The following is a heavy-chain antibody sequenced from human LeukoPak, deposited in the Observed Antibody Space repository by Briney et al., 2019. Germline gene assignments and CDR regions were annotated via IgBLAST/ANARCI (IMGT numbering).Heavy chain of an antibody. CDR3: ATVLPLGLSWSLITYSPYYFDY. Sequence: GASVKVSCKASGYTFTGYYMHWVRQAPGKGLEWMGGFDPEDGETIYAQKFQGRVTMTEDTSTDTAYMELSNLRSEDTAVYYCATVLPLGLSWSLITYSPYYFDYWGQGTLVTVSS. J-gene: IGHJ4*02. CDR2: FDPEDGET. D-gene: IGHD6-13*01. CDR1: GYTFTGYY. V-gene: IGHV1-24*01.